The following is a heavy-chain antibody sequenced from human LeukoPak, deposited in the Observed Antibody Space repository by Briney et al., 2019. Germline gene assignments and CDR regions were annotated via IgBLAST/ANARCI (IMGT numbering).Heavy chain of an antibody. Sequence: SSETLSLTCAVYGGSFSGYYWSWIRQPPGKGLEWIGEINHSGSTNYNPSLKSRVTISVDTSKNQFSLKLSSVTAADTAVYYCARGPSQLRLGELSLSHAFDIWGQGTMVTVSS. CDR3: ARGPSQLRLGELSLSHAFDI. CDR2: INHSGST. J-gene: IGHJ3*02. D-gene: IGHD3-16*02. V-gene: IGHV4-34*01. CDR1: GGSFSGYY.